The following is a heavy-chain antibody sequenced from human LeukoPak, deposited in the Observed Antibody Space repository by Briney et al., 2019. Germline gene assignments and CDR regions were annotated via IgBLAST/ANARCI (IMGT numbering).Heavy chain of an antibody. Sequence: GGSLRLSCAASGFAVSSNYMSWVRQTPGKGLEWVSVIYTGGSTYYADSVKGRFTISRDNSKNTLYLQMNSLRVEDTAVYYCARDPSFSVPYYYYGMDVWGQGTTVTISS. D-gene: IGHD3-10*01. V-gene: IGHV3-53*01. CDR3: ARDPSFSVPYYYYGMDV. CDR2: IYTGGST. CDR1: GFAVSSNY. J-gene: IGHJ6*02.